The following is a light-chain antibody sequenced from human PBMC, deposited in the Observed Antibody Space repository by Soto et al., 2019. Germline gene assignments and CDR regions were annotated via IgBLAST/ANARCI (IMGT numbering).Light chain of an antibody. J-gene: IGKJ5*01. CDR2: DTS. CDR1: QSVTSRQ. V-gene: IGKV3-15*01. CDR3: QEYIQWPPGM. Sequence: EVVLTQSPVTLSLSPGERATLSSRASQSVTSRQLAWYQQRPGQVPRLLIYDTSTRAPGISARFSGSGSGTEFTLNISSLQSEDCAVYYCQEYIQWPPGMFGPGTRLEL.